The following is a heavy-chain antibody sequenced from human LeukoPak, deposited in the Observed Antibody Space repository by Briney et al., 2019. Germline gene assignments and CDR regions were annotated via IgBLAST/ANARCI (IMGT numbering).Heavy chain of an antibody. D-gene: IGHD4-11*01. J-gene: IGHJ4*01. CDR1: GFIFNEYA. CDR2: VNWSPGSE. Sequence: GGSLRLSCAASGFIFNEYAMHWVRQAPGKGLEWVSSVNWSPGSEAYADSVKGRFTISRDNAKNTLYLQMNSLRAEDTAVYYCVRSAFLTTEFYFDYWGHGTLVTVSS. CDR3: VRSAFLTTEFYFDY. V-gene: IGHV3-9*01.